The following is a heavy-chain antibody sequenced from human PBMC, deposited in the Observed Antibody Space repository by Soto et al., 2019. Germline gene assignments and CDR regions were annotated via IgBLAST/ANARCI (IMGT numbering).Heavy chain of an antibody. V-gene: IGHV1-69*01. J-gene: IGHJ6*02. CDR2: IIPIFGTA. D-gene: IGHD5-18*01. Sequence: QVQLVQSGAEVKKPGSSVKVSCKAPGGTFSSYAISWVRQAPGQGLEWMGGIIPIFGTANYAQKFQGRVTITADEAPRTAYMGPGSVRSEDTAVYYCARRTQLWLREDSYCYGMDVWGQGTTVTVSS. CDR1: GGTFSSYA. CDR3: ARRTQLWLREDSYCYGMDV.